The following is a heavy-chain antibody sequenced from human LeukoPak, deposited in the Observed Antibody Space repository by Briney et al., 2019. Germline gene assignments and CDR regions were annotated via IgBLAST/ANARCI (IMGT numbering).Heavy chain of an antibody. J-gene: IGHJ4*02. CDR1: GFTFSIYA. D-gene: IGHD5-18*01. CDR2: IWYDGSNK. CDR3: AKDLEDTAMVLGH. V-gene: IGHV3-33*06. Sequence: GGSLRLSCTASGFTFSIYAMSWVRQAPGKGLEWVAVIWYDGSNKYYADSVKGRFTISRDNSKNTLYLQMNSLRAEDTAVYYCAKDLEDTAMVLGHWGQGTLVTVSS.